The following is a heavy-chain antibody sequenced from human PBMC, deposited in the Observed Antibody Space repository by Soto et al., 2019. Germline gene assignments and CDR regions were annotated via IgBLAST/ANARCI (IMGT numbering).Heavy chain of an antibody. D-gene: IGHD2-21*02. CDR2: INHSGST. J-gene: IGHJ5*02. V-gene: IGHV4-34*01. CDR1: GGSFSPYY. Sequence: QVQLQQWGAGLLKPSETLSLTCAVYGGSFSPYYWTWIRQPPGKGLEWIGEINHSGSTNYNPSLKSRVTISVDTSNNPFSLKLTSVTAADTAVYYCARNRGVVTPHHNNWFDPWGQGTMVTVSS. CDR3: ARNRGVVTPHHNNWFDP.